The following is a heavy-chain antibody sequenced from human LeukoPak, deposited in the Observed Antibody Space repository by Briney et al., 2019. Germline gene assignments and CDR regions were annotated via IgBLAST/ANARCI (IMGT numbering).Heavy chain of an antibody. D-gene: IGHD3-16*01. CDR3: ARDEPTYLRMGAFDI. V-gene: IGHV1-46*01. Sequence: ASVKVSCKASGYTFTSYYMHWVRQAPGQGLEWMGIINPSGGSTSYAQKFQGRVTMTRDTSTSTVYMELSSLRSEDTAVYYCARDEPTYLRMGAFDIWGQGTMVTVSS. CDR1: GYTFTSYY. J-gene: IGHJ3*02. CDR2: INPSGGST.